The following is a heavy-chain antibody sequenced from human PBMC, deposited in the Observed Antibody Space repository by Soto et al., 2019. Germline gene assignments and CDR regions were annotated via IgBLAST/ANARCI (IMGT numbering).Heavy chain of an antibody. V-gene: IGHV5-51*01. CDR1: GYSFTSYW. Sequence: GESLKISCKGSGYSFTSYWIGWVRQMPGKGLEWMGIIFPGDSETRYSPSFRGQVTMSADKSITTAYLQWSSLKASDTAIYYCARPLRFLADYYGMEVWGQGTTVTASS. D-gene: IGHD3-3*01. J-gene: IGHJ6*02. CDR3: ARPLRFLADYYGMEV. CDR2: IFPGDSET.